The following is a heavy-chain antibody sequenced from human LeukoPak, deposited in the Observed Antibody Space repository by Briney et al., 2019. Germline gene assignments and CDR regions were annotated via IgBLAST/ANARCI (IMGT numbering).Heavy chain of an antibody. V-gene: IGHV3-30-3*01. CDR2: LSYDGSNK. D-gene: IGHD6-19*01. Sequence: GGSLRLSCAASGFTFSSYAMHWVRQAPGKGLEWVAVLSYDGSNKYYADSVKGRFTISRDNSKNTLYLQMNSLRAEDTAVYYCARDRGSGIAVAGTAPAYWGQGTLVTVSS. J-gene: IGHJ4*02. CDR3: ARDRGSGIAVAGTAPAY. CDR1: GFTFSSYA.